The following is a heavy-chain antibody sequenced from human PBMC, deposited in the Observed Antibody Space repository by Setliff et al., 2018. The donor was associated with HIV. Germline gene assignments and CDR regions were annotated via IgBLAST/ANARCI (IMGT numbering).Heavy chain of an antibody. Sequence: PSQTLSLTCTVSGDSIRGYYWSWIRQPPGKGLEWMGYVFYTGFAAYNPSLKSRLTISADTSKSQFSLRLTSVTAADTAIYYCARQVSIPGVAITPVDYWGQGALVTVSS. CDR3: ARQVSIPGVAITPVDY. CDR2: VFYTGFA. J-gene: IGHJ4*02. D-gene: IGHD5-12*01. V-gene: IGHV4-59*08. CDR1: GDSIRGYY.